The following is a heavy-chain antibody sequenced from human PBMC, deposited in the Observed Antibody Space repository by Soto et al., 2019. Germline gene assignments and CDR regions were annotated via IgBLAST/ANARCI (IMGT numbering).Heavy chain of an antibody. CDR2: FYYSEST. CDR3: ARLGGYCSSSSCYGYYGMDV. J-gene: IGHJ6*02. Sequence: SEPLSLTCTGSGCSISSGPYSWGWLRQPPGEGLEWIGTFYYSESTYYNPSLESRVTISVDTSKNQFSLKVTSVTVADTAVYYCARLGGYCSSSSCYGYYGMDVWGQGTTVT. CDR1: GCSISSGPYS. V-gene: IGHV4-39*01. D-gene: IGHD2-2*01.